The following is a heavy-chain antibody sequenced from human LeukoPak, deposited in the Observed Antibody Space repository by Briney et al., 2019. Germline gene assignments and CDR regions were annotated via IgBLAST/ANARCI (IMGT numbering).Heavy chain of an antibody. CDR1: GFTFSSYS. V-gene: IGHV3-21*01. J-gene: IGHJ6*03. D-gene: IGHD1-26*01. Sequence: GGSLRLSCAASGFTFSSYSMNWVRQAPGKGLEWVSSISSSSSYIYYADSVKGRFTISRDNAKNSLYLQMNSLRAEDTAVYYCARDLGGSYSYYYYMDVWGKGTMVTVSS. CDR3: ARDLGGSYSYYYYMDV. CDR2: ISSSSSYI.